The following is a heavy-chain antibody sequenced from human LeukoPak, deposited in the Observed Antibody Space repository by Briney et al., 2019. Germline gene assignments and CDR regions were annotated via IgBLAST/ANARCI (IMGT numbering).Heavy chain of an antibody. CDR2: ISTYNGNT. CDR1: GYTFTKYG. D-gene: IGHD4-11*01. Sequence: ASVKVSCKASGYTFTKYGITWVRQAPGQGLEWMGWISTYNGNTNYAQKFQGRVTITRDTSASTAYMELSSLRSEDTAVFYCAREGAYSWGFDYWGQGTLLTVSS. CDR3: AREGAYSWGFDY. V-gene: IGHV1-18*01. J-gene: IGHJ4*02.